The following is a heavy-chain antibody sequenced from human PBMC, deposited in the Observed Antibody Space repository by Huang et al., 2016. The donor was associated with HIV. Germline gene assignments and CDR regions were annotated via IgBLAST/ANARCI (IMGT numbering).Heavy chain of an antibody. V-gene: IGHV4-39*01. CDR3: ARGGSHFAGWDGFPVHPLDL. CDR1: GGSISSRTYY. D-gene: IGHD3-10*01. Sequence: QTRLQESGPGLVKPSETLSLTCTVSGGSISSRTYYWAWIRQPPGKGLEWIGTFYDRGSKYYSPSVSSRITMSLYTSKNQFSLRLTSVTAADTAVYYCARGGSHFAGWDGFPVHPLDLWGRGTMVTVSS. CDR2: FYDRGSK. J-gene: IGHJ3*01.